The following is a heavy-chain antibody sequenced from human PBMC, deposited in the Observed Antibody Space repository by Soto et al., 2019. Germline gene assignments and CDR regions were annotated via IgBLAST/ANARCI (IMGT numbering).Heavy chain of an antibody. V-gene: IGHV3-33*01. CDR1: GFTFSSYG. J-gene: IGHJ4*02. Sequence: PGGSLRLSCAASGFTFSSYGMHWVRQAPGKGLEWVAVIWYDGSNKYYADSVKGRFTISRDNSKNTLYLQMNSLRAEDTAVYYCARDSGATITSADYWGQGTLVTVSS. CDR2: IWYDGSNK. CDR3: ARDSGATITSADY. D-gene: IGHD5-12*01.